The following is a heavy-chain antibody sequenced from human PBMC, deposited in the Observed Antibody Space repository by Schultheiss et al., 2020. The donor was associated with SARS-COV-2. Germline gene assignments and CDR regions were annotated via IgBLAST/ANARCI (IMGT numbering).Heavy chain of an antibody. Sequence: GGSLRLSCAASGFTVSSYGMHWVRQAPGKGLEWVANIKQDGSEKYYVDSVKGRFTISRDNAKNSLYLQMNSLRAEDTAVYYCARVMEGDYDFWSRYYYGMDVWGQGTTVTVSS. V-gene: IGHV3-7*01. CDR3: ARVMEGDYDFWSRYYYGMDV. D-gene: IGHD3-3*01. J-gene: IGHJ6*02. CDR2: IKQDGSEK. CDR1: GFTVSSYG.